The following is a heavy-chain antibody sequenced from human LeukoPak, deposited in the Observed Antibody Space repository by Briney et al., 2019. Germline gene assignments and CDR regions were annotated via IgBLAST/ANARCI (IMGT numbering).Heavy chain of an antibody. J-gene: IGHJ5*02. CDR2: INHSGST. CDR3: ARGPESGSYFAWFGP. D-gene: IGHD3-10*01. Sequence: SDTLSLTCAVYGGSFSGYFWNWIRQPPGKGLEWIGEINHSGSTHHNPSLKSRVTISIDTSKNQIALKLSSVTAADTAVYYCARGPESGSYFAWFGPWGQGTLVTVST. CDR1: GGSFSGYF. V-gene: IGHV4-34*01.